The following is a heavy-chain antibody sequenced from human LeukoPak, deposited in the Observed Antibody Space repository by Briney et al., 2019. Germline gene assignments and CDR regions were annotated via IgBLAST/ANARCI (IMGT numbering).Heavy chain of an antibody. D-gene: IGHD3-22*01. CDR2: ITSSGDGT. CDR3: AKDRPNYYGSNGHYYRRDGDY. Sequence: PGGSLTLSCAVSGFTFSIYAMSWVRQAPGKGLQWVSSITSSGDGTYYANSVKGRFTISRDNSENTLYLQMNSLRVEDTAVYFCAKDRPNYYGSNGHYYRRDGDYWGQGTLVTVSS. CDR1: GFTFSIYA. J-gene: IGHJ4*02. V-gene: IGHV3-23*01.